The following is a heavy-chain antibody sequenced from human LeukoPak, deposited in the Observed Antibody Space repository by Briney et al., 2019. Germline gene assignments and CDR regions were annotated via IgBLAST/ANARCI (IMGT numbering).Heavy chain of an antibody. CDR2: INHSGST. V-gene: IGHV4-34*01. Sequence: PSETLSLTCAVYGGSFSGYYWSWLPQPPGKGLEWIGEINHSGSTNYNPSLKSRVTISVDTSKNQFSLKLSSVTAADTAVYYCARPNWSDPWGQGTLVTVSS. J-gene: IGHJ5*02. CDR1: GGSFSGYY. CDR3: ARPNWSDP.